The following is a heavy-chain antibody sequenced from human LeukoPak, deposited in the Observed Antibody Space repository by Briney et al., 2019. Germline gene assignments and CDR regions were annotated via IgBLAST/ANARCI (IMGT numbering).Heavy chain of an antibody. J-gene: IGHJ6*03. Sequence: PGGSLRLSCAASGFTFSSYGMHWVRQAPGKGLEWVAVIWYDGSNKYYADSVKGRFTISGDNSKNTLYLQMNSLRAEDTAVYYCARSIAARRGGYYYYYMDVWGKGTTVTVSS. CDR1: GFTFSSYG. CDR2: IWYDGSNK. CDR3: ARSIAARRGGYYYYYMDV. V-gene: IGHV3-33*01. D-gene: IGHD6-6*01.